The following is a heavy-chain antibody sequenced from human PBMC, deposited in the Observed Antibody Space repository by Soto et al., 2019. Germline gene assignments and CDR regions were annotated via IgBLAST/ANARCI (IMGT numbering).Heavy chain of an antibody. J-gene: IGHJ5*02. CDR3: ARGDSGYSYGLNWFDP. CDR1: GYTFTSYY. D-gene: IGHD5-18*01. V-gene: IGHV1-46*01. Sequence: ASVKVSCKASGYTFTSYYIHWVRQAPGQGLEWMGIINPSGGSTSYAQKFQGRVTMTRDTSTSTVYMELSSLRSEDTAVYYCARGDSGYSYGLNWFDPWGQGTMVTV. CDR2: INPSGGST.